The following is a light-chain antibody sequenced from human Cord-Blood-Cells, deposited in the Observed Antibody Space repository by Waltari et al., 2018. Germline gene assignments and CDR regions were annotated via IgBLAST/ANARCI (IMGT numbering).Light chain of an antibody. V-gene: IGKV3-20*01. CDR1: QSVSSSY. CDR2: GAS. J-gene: IGKJ1*01. Sequence: EIVLTQSPGTLSLSPGERATLSCRASQSVSSSYLAWYQQKPGQAPRLLIYGASSRATGIPDRCSGSGSRTDFTLTISRLEPEDFAVYYCQQYGSSPPWTFGQGTKVEIK. CDR3: QQYGSSPPWT.